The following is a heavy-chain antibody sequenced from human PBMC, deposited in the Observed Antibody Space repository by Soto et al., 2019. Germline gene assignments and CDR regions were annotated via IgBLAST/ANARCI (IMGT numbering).Heavy chain of an antibody. V-gene: IGHV3-48*02. Sequence: EVQLVESGGGLVQPGGSLRLSCAASGFTVSSYSMNWVRQAPGKGLEWVSYISSSSSNIYYAESVKGRFTISRDNDKNSLFLQMNSLRDEDTAVYYCARDHPIVVAIDVFDIWGQGTMVTVSS. D-gene: IGHD3-22*01. CDR3: ARDHPIVVAIDVFDI. CDR1: GFTVSSYS. J-gene: IGHJ3*02. CDR2: ISSSSSNI.